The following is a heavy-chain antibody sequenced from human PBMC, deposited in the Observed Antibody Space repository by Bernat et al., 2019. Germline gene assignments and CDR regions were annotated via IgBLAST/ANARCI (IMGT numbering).Heavy chain of an antibody. D-gene: IGHD3-9*01. Sequence: QVQLVQSGAEVKKPGASVKVSCKASGYTFTSYGISWVRQAPGHGLEWMGWISAYNGNTNYAQKLQGRVTMTTDTSTSTAYMKLRSLRSDDTAVYYCARAGDDILTGNWFDPWGQGTLVTVSS. CDR2: ISAYNGNT. CDR1: GYTFTSYG. V-gene: IGHV1-18*01. CDR3: ARAGDDILTGNWFDP. J-gene: IGHJ5*02.